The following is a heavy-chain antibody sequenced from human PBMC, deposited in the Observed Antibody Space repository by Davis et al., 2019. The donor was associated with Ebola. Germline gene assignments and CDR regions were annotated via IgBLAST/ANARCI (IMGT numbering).Heavy chain of an antibody. Sequence: GESLKISCAASGFTVSSNYMSWVRQAPGKGLEWVSVIYSGGSTYYADSVKGRFTISRDNSKTTLYLQMNSLRAEDTAVYYCAREDSGYDSSGYYYFLADYWGQGTLVTVSS. D-gene: IGHD3-22*01. CDR3: AREDSGYDSSGYYYFLADY. CDR2: IYSGGST. V-gene: IGHV3-66*01. CDR1: GFTVSSNY. J-gene: IGHJ4*02.